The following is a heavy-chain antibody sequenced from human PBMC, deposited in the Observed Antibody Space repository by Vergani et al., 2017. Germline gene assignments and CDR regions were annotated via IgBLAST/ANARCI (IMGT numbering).Heavy chain of an antibody. D-gene: IGHD6-6*01. J-gene: IGHJ3*02. V-gene: IGHV3-30*18. CDR2: ISYDGSNK. CDR3: AKEYSSSGAFDI. CDR1: GFTFSSYG. Sequence: QVQLVESGGGVVQPGRSLRLSCAACGFTFSSYGMHWVRQGPGKGLEWVAVISYDGSNKYNADSVKGRFTSSRDNSKTTLYLQMNSLRAEDTAVYYCAKEYSSSGAFDIWGQGTMVTVSS.